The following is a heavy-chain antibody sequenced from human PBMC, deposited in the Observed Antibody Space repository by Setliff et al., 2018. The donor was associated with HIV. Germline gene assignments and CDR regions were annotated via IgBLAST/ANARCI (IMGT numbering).Heavy chain of an antibody. J-gene: IGHJ4*02. Sequence: PSETLSLTCTVSGGSISSSSYYWGWIRQPAGKGLEWIGRIFSSGSTYYNPSVKSRVTISVDTSKNQISLKLSSVTAADTAVYFCARANFWSGYYGYWGQGTLVTVSS. CDR1: GGSISSSSYY. CDR2: IFSSGST. V-gene: IGHV4-39*07. D-gene: IGHD3-3*01. CDR3: ARANFWSGYYGY.